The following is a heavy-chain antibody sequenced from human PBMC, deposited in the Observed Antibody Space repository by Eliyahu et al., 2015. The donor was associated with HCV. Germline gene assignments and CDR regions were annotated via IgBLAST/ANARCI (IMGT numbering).Heavy chain of an antibody. D-gene: IGHD6-19*01. CDR3: ARDGLSSGWGLFDA. Sequence: EVQLVESGGGLVKPGGALRISCIASGFSFRSHTLNWVRQAPGKGLEWLSSISTASTYTYYAASVQGRFTISRDNAENSVFLQMNSLRAEDTAVYYCARDGLSSGWGLFDAWGQGTLVSVSS. CDR1: GFSFRSHT. J-gene: IGHJ4*02. CDR2: ISTASTYT. V-gene: IGHV3-21*01.